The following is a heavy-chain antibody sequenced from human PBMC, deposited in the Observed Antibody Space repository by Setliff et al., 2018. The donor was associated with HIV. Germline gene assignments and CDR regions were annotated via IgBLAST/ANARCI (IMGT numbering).Heavy chain of an antibody. J-gene: IGHJ4*02. D-gene: IGHD1-7*01. CDR1: GGSISSSSYY. V-gene: IGHV4-39*07. CDR2: IYYSWSP. Sequence: ASETLSLTCTVSGGSISSSSYYWGWIRQPPGKGLEWIGSIYYSWSPYYNPSLKSRVTISVDKSKNQFSLKLSSVTAADTAVYYCATYNWNFIVGYWGQGTLVTVSS. CDR3: ATYNWNFIVGY.